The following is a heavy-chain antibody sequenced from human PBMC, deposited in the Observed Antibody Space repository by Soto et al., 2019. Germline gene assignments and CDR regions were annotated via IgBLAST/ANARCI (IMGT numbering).Heavy chain of an antibody. D-gene: IGHD2-15*01. CDR3: ARDRATLNGFDI. CDR2: IYSGDST. J-gene: IGHJ3*02. V-gene: IGHV3-66*01. CDR1: GFTVSSNY. Sequence: EVQLVESGGGLVQPGGSLRLSCAASGFTVSSNYMSWVRQAPGKGLEWVSVIYSGDSTYYADSVKGRFTISRDNSKNTLYLQMNSRRAEDTAVYYCARDRATLNGFDIWGQGTMVTVSS.